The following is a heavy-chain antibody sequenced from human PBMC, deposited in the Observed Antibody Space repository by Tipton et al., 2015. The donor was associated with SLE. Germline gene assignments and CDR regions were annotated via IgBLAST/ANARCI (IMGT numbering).Heavy chain of an antibody. CDR2: IGTAGDT. CDR3: ARAVAVAGLYYFDY. J-gene: IGHJ4*02. V-gene: IGHV3-13*01. Sequence: SLRLSCAASGFTFSSYDMHWVRQATGKGLEWVSAIGTAGDTYYPGSVKGRFTISRDNSKNTLYLQMNSLRAEETAVYYCARAVAVAGLYYFDYWGQGTLVTVSS. CDR1: GFTFSSYD. D-gene: IGHD6-19*01.